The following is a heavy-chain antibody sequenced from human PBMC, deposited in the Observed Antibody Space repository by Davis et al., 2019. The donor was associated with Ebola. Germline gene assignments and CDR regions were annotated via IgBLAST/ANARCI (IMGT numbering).Heavy chain of an antibody. J-gene: IGHJ6*02. Sequence: PSETLSLTCTVSGGSISSGDYYWSWIRQPPGKGLEWIGYIYYSGSTYYNPSLKSRVTISVDTSKNQFSLKLSSVTAADTAVYYCARDAVLFCSSTSCYGSGYGMDVWGQGTTVTVSS. CDR3: ARDAVLFCSSTSCYGSGYGMDV. V-gene: IGHV4-30-4*01. CDR2: IYYSGST. CDR1: GGSISSGDYY. D-gene: IGHD2-2*01.